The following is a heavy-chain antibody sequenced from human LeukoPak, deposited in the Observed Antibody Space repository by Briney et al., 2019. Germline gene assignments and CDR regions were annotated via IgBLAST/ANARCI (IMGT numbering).Heavy chain of an antibody. Sequence: SVKVSCKASGDTSTNYDINWVRQATGQGLEWMGYMKPNSGNTGYAQKFQGRVTMTRDTSISTAYMELISLTSEDTAVYYCATELRWKDHWGQGTLVTVSS. J-gene: IGHJ4*02. CDR2: MKPNSGNT. D-gene: IGHD4-23*01. CDR3: ATELRWKDH. CDR1: GDTSTNYD. V-gene: IGHV1-8*01.